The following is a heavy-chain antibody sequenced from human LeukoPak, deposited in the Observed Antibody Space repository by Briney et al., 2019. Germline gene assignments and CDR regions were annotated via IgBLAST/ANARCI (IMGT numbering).Heavy chain of an antibody. Sequence: GGSLRLSCGASGFTFTNAWMSWVRQAPGKGLEWVGRIKSKTDGGTTDYAAPVKGRFTISRDDSKNTLYLQMNSLKTEDTAVYYCTTRKLVTMVRGAIIAAPSFDYWGQGTLVTVSS. CDR1: GFTFTNAW. J-gene: IGHJ4*02. CDR3: TTRKLVTMVRGAIIAAPSFDY. V-gene: IGHV3-15*01. CDR2: IKSKTDGGTT. D-gene: IGHD3-10*01.